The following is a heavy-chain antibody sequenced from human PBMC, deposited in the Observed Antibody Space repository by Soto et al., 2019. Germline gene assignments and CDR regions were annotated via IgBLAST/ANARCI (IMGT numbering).Heavy chain of an antibody. CDR3: AKGSYSGRYSDFDC. CDR2: ISYDGSNK. CDR1: GFTFSSYG. Sequence: HPGGSLRLSCAASGFTFSSYGMFWVRQAPGRGLEWVAFISYDGSNKCSDSVKGRFTISRDSSKNTLYLQMNSLRAEDTAVYYCAKGSYSGRYSDFDCWGQGTLVTVSS. D-gene: IGHD1-26*01. J-gene: IGHJ4*02. V-gene: IGHV3-30*18.